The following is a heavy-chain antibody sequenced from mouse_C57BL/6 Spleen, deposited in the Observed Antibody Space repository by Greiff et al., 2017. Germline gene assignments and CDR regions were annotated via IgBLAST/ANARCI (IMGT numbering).Heavy chain of an antibody. CDR2: INPYNGGT. CDR3: ASGAYYSNLDY. Sequence: VQLQQSGPVLVKPGASVKMSCKASGYTFTDYYMNWVKQSHGKSLEWIGVINPYNGGTSYNQKFKGKATLTVDKSSSTAYMELNSLTSEDSAVYYCASGAYYSNLDYWGQGTTLTVSS. CDR1: GYTFTDYY. D-gene: IGHD2-5*01. V-gene: IGHV1-19*01. J-gene: IGHJ2*01.